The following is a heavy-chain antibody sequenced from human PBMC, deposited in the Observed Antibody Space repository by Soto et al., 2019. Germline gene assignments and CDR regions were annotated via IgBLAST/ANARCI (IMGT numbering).Heavy chain of an antibody. V-gene: IGHV5-10-1*01. CDR1: GYSFTSYG. CDR2: IDPSDSYT. Sequence: GESQKISSKGSGYSFTSYGISWVRQMPGKGLEWMGRIDPSDSYTNYSPSFQGHVTISADKSISTAYLQWSSLKASDTAMYYCARQAGTVTGYYYYYGMDVWGQGTTVTVSS. D-gene: IGHD4-4*01. CDR3: ARQAGTVTGYYYYYGMDV. J-gene: IGHJ6*02.